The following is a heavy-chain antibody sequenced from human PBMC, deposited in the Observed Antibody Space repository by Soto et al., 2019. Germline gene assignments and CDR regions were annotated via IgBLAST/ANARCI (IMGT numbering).Heavy chain of an antibody. CDR1: GFALTTTA. CDR3: ARTESMVVVDVQPRWFDL. D-gene: IGHD2-15*01. J-gene: IGHJ5*02. CDR2: VSASGATS. Sequence: HPGGSLRLSCSASGFALTTTAMSWVRLAPGRGLEWVSTVSASGATSLYTDSVRGRFTIYKDSSANTLSLQLDSVTIEDTAVYFCARTESMVVVDVQPRWFDLWGQGTLVTVSS. V-gene: IGHV3-23*01.